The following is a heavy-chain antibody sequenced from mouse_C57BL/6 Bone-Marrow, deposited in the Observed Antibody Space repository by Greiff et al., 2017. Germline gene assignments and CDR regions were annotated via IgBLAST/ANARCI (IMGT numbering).Heavy chain of an antibody. V-gene: IGHV1-72*01. Sequence: VQLQQSGAELVKPGASVKLSCKASGYTFTSYWMHWVKQRPGRGLEWIGRIDPNSGGTKYNEKFKSKATLTVDKPSSTAYMQLISLTSEDSAFYYCARSYYKDSHYYAMDYWGQGTSVTVSS. CDR3: ARSYYKDSHYYAMDY. CDR2: IDPNSGGT. D-gene: IGHD2-12*01. J-gene: IGHJ4*01. CDR1: GYTFTSYW.